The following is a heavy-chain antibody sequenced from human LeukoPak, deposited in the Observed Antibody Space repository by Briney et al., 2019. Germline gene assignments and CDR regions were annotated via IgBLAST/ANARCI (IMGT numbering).Heavy chain of an antibody. CDR3: ARESHSSSWYPNWFDP. V-gene: IGHV4-59*01. D-gene: IGHD6-13*01. CDR2: IYYSGST. CDR1: GDSISNYY. J-gene: IGHJ5*02. Sequence: PSETLSLTCTVSGDSISNYYWSWIRQPPGKGLEWLGYIYYSGSTNYNPSLKRRVTISVDTSKKQFSLKLSSVTAADTAVYYCARESHSSSWYPNWFDPWGQGTLVTVSS.